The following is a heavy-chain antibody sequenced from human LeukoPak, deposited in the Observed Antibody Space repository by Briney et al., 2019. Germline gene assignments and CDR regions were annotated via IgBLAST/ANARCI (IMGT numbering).Heavy chain of an antibody. D-gene: IGHD5-18*01. J-gene: IGHJ6*02. CDR3: ARDVDTAMPSAYGMDV. CDR1: GGSISSGDYY. Sequence: SQTLSLTCTVSGGSISSGDYYWSWIRQPPGKGLEWIGYIYYSGSTYYNPSLKSRVPISVDTSKNQFSLKLSSVTAADTAVYYCARDVDTAMPSAYGMDVWGQGTTVTVSS. V-gene: IGHV4-30-4*01. CDR2: IYYSGST.